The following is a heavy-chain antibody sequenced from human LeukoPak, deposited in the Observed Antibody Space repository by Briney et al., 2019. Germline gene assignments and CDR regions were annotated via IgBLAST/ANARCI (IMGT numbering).Heavy chain of an antibody. V-gene: IGHV3-21*01. Sequence: GGSLRLSCAASGFTFSSYSMNWVRQAPGKGLEWVSSISSSSSYIYYADSVKGRFTISRDNAKNSLYLQMNSLRAEDTAVYYCASAPRYSYGYSLFYYWGQGTLVTVSS. CDR1: GFTFSSYS. CDR3: ASAPRYSYGYSLFYY. J-gene: IGHJ4*02. CDR2: ISSSSSYI. D-gene: IGHD5-18*01.